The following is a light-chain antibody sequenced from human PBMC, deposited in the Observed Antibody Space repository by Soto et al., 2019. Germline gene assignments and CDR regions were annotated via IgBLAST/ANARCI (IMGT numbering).Light chain of an antibody. J-gene: IGKJ2*01. CDR1: QSVSSSY. Sequence: EIVLTQSPGTLSLSPGERATLSCRASQSVSSSYLAWYQQKPGQAPRLLIYGASSRATGIPDRFSGSGSGTDFTLTIRRLEPEDFAVYYCQQYGRSSYTFGQGNKLEIK. CDR2: GAS. CDR3: QQYGRSSYT. V-gene: IGKV3-20*01.